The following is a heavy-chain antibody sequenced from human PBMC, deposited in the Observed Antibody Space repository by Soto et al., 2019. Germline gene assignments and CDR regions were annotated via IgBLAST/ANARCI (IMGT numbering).Heavy chain of an antibody. J-gene: IGHJ5*02. CDR3: ARVLVTYGGIMVPYNWFDT. D-gene: IGHD3-16*01. Sequence: KPSETLSLTCAVFGESFSGYHWTWIRQSTGKGLEWIGEINLSGNTNYNPSLKSRVTISIDTPKKQLSLKLTSVTAADTAIYYCARVLVTYGGIMVPYNWFDTWGQGNLVTVSS. V-gene: IGHV4-34*01. CDR1: GESFSGYH. CDR2: INLSGNT.